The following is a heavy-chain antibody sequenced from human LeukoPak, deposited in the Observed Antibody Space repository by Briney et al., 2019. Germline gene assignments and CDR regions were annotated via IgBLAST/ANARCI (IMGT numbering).Heavy chain of an antibody. Sequence: GGSLRLSCAASGFNFRRYRMNWVRQAPGKGLEWVSSISSSSYYIYYADSVKGRFTISRDYAKNSLYLQMNSLRAEDTAVYYCSRDQGTMTTVTTTMGWGQGTLVTVSS. CDR1: GFNFRRYR. J-gene: IGHJ4*02. CDR2: ISSSSYYI. V-gene: IGHV3-21*01. D-gene: IGHD4-17*01. CDR3: SRDQGTMTTVTTTMG.